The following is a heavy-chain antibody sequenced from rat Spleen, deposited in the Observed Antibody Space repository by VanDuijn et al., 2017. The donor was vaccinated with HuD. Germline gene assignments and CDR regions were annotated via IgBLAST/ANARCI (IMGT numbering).Heavy chain of an antibody. J-gene: IGHJ2*01. CDR2: IWGDGST. D-gene: IGHD2-5*01. CDR1: GFSLSSNT. Sequence: QVQLKESGPGLVQPSQTLSLTCTVSGFSLSSNTVQWVRQPPGKGLEWMGGIWGDGSTAYNSLLKSRLSITRDISKSQVFLKMNSLQPEDTANYYCARAHRDTYAHFDYWGQGVMVTVSS. CDR3: ARAHRDTYAHFDY. V-gene: IGHV2-1*01.